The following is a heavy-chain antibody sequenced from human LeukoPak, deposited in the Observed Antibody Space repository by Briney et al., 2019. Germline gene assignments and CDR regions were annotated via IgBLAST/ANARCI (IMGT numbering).Heavy chain of an antibody. Sequence: GGSLRLSCAASGFAVSSNYMSWVRQAPGKGLEWVSYISSSSSTIYYADSVKGRFTISRDNAKNSLYLQMNSLRAEDTAVYYCARALTHNYYGMDVWGQGTTVTVSS. CDR2: ISSSSSTI. J-gene: IGHJ6*02. D-gene: IGHD1-14*01. CDR1: GFAVSSNY. CDR3: ARALTHNYYGMDV. V-gene: IGHV3-48*01.